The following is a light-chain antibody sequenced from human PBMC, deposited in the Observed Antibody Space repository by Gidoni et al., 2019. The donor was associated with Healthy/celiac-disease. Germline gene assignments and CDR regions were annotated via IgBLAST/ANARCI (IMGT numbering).Light chain of an antibody. Sequence: DNHMTQSPSSLSASVGDRVTITCRASQSTSSYLTWYQQKPGKAPKLLIYAASSLESGVPSRFSGSGSGTDFTLTISSLQPEDFATYYCQQCYSTPRTFGQGTKLEIK. CDR1: QSTSSY. J-gene: IGKJ2*02. V-gene: IGKV1-39*01. CDR2: AAS. CDR3: QQCYSTPRT.